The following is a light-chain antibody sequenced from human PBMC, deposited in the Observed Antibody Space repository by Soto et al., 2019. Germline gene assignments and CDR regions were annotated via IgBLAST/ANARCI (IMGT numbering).Light chain of an antibody. CDR1: QGIGSY. V-gene: IGKV1-9*01. CDR2: TAS. CDR3: QQRNSYPLT. J-gene: IGKJ5*01. Sequence: DIQLTQSPSLLSASVGDRVTITCRASQGIGSYLAWNHQKAGKAPKLLIHTASTLQNGVPSMFSGSGAGTEFTLTMSSLQPEDFATYYCQQRNSYPLTFGGGTRLEIK.